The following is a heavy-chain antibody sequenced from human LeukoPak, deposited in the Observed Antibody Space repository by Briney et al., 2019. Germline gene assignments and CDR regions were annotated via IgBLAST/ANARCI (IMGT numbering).Heavy chain of an antibody. Sequence: GGSLRLSCAVSGFTVSSNYMSWVRQAPGKGLEWVSVIYSGTNTYYADSVKGRFIISRDNPKNMLYLQMNSLRAEDTAVYYCAREGRGVIGGFDIWGQGTMVTVSS. CDR3: AREGRGVIGGFDI. J-gene: IGHJ3*02. CDR1: GFTVSSNY. D-gene: IGHD3-10*01. CDR2: IYSGTNT. V-gene: IGHV3-53*01.